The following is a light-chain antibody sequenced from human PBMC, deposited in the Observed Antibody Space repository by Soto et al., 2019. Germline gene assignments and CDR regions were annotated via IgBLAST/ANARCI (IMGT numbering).Light chain of an antibody. CDR1: QRVSSSY. V-gene: IGKV3D-20*02. J-gene: IGKJ5*01. CDR2: GAS. Sequence: VLTHSSGTQSLSPREKANLPCRASQRVSSSYLAWYQQKSGQAPRLLIYGASSRATGIPARFSGSGSGTDFTLTISSLEPEDFAVYYCQQRSNWPPITFGQGTRLE. CDR3: QQRSNWPPIT.